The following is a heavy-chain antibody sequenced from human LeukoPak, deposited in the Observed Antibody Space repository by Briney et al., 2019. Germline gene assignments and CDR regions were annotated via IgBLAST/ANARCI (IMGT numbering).Heavy chain of an antibody. J-gene: IGHJ4*02. CDR1: GFTFSNAW. V-gene: IGHV3-15*07. CDR3: TIGYYDFWSGYSDY. CDR2: IKSKTDGGTT. D-gene: IGHD3-3*01. Sequence: GGSLRLSCAASGFTFSNAWMNWVRQAPGKGLEWVGRIKSKTDGGTTDYAAPVKGRFTISRDDSKNTLYLQMNSLKTEDTAVYYCTIGYYDFWSGYSDYWGQGTLVTVSS.